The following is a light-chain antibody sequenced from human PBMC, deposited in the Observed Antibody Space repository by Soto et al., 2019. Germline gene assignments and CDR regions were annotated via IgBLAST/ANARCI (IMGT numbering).Light chain of an antibody. J-gene: IGKJ5*01. Sequence: DIQMTQSPSSLPASLGDRVTITCRASQSISSYLNWYQQKPGKAPKLLIYAASSLQSGVPSRFSGSGSGTDFTLTISSLQPEDFATYYCQQSYSTLSITFGQGTRLEIK. CDR1: QSISSY. V-gene: IGKV1-39*01. CDR2: AAS. CDR3: QQSYSTLSIT.